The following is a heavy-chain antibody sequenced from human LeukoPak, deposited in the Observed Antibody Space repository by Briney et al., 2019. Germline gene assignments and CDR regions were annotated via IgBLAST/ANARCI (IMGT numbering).Heavy chain of an antibody. J-gene: IGHJ4*02. CDR3: VRSEMGGYTFDY. V-gene: IGHV4-59*01. D-gene: IGHD5-24*01. CDR2: INYSGST. Sequence: SETLSLTGTVSGGSISNYYWTWIRQPPGKGLEWIGYINYSGSTNYNPSLKSRVTISVDRSKNQFSLNLSSVTAADTAVYYCVRSEMGGYTFDYWGQGTLVTVSS. CDR1: GGSISNYY.